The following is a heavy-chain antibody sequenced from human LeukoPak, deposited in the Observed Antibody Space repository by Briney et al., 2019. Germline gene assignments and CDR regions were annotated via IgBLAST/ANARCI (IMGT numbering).Heavy chain of an antibody. D-gene: IGHD2-15*01. CDR2: ISSSSSYI. Sequence: GGSLRLSCAASGFTFSSYWMSWVRQAPGKGLEWVSSISSSSSYIYYADSVKGRFTISRDNAKNSLYLQMNSLRAEDTAVYYCARDPGILSYDYWGQGTLVTVSS. CDR3: ARDPGILSYDY. J-gene: IGHJ4*02. CDR1: GFTFSSYW. V-gene: IGHV3-21*01.